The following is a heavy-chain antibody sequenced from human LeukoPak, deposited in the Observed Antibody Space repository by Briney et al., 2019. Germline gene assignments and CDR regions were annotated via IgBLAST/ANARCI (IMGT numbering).Heavy chain of an antibody. J-gene: IGHJ4*02. D-gene: IGHD3-3*01. CDR1: GYTFSSCW. CDR3: ARQNDFRLDY. Sequence: GESLKISCKGSGYTFSSCWIGWVRQMPGKGLEWMGIIYPGDSDTRYSPSLQGQVTISVDTSIGTAYLQWSSLKASDTAIYYCARQNDFRLDYWGQGTLVTASS. V-gene: IGHV5-51*01. CDR2: IYPGDSDT.